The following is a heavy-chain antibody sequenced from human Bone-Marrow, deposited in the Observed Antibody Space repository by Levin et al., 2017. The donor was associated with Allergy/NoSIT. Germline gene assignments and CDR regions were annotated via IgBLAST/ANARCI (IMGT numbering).Heavy chain of an antibody. CDR1: GGTFSSYA. CDR3: ARDSLGYCSGGSCHDPRGEVYYYYMDV. D-gene: IGHD2-15*01. V-gene: IGHV1-69*06. J-gene: IGHJ6*03. CDR2: IIPIFGTA. Sequence: SVKVSCKASGGTFSSYAISWVRQAPGQGLEWMGGIIPIFGTANYAQKFQGRVTITADKSTSTAYMELSSLRSEDTAVYYCARDSLGYCSGGSCHDPRGEVYYYYMDVWGKGTTVTVSS.